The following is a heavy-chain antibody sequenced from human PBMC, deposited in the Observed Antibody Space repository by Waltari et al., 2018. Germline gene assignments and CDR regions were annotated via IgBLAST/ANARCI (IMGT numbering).Heavy chain of an antibody. V-gene: IGHV3-21*01. J-gene: IGHJ3*02. D-gene: IGHD1-20*01. CDR2: ISSSSSYI. CDR1: GFTFSSYS. CDR3: AIKVSTDAFDI. Sequence: EVQLVESGGGLVKPGGSLRLSCAASGFTFSSYSMNWVRQAPGKGLEWVSSISSSSSYIYYADSMKGRFTIARDNAKNSLYLQMNSLRAEDTAVYYCAIKVSTDAFDIWGQGTMVTVSS.